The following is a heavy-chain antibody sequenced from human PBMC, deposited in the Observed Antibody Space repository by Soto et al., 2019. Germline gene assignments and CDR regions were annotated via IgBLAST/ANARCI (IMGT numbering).Heavy chain of an antibody. CDR1: GFTFSSYA. V-gene: IGHV3-23*01. Sequence: GGSLRLSCAASGFTFSSYAMSWVRQAPGKGLEWVSAISGSGGSTYYADSVKGRFTISRDNSKNTLYLQMNSLRAEDTAVYYCAKDLSLASVEQLRFDIWGQGTMVTVSS. D-gene: IGHD6-6*01. CDR3: AKDLSLASVEQLRFDI. CDR2: ISGSGGST. J-gene: IGHJ3*02.